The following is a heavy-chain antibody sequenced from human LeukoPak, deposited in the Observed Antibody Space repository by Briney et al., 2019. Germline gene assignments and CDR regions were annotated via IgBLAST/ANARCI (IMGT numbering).Heavy chain of an antibody. CDR2: VSYSGRT. Sequence: ASETLSLTCTVSGASISNYYWSGIRQPPGKGLECIGYVSYSGRTNHNPSLKSRVTISADTSKNQFSLKLTSVTAADTAVYYCARHERGAENLDYWGQGTLVTVSS. D-gene: IGHD1-1*01. CDR1: GASISNYY. CDR3: ARHERGAENLDY. J-gene: IGHJ4*02. V-gene: IGHV4-59*08.